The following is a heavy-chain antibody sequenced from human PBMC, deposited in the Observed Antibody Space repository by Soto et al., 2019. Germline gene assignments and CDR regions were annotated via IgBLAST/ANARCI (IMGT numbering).Heavy chain of an antibody. D-gene: IGHD3-10*01. V-gene: IGHV4-39*01. CDR3: ARWCITRVRGDTDASVN. J-gene: IGHJ3*02. CDR2: IYYSGST. Sequence: QLQLQESGPGLVKLSETLSLTCTVSGGSISSSSYYWGWIRQPPGKGLEWIGSIYYSGSTYYNPCLKIRVTMSVDMSNMQFSLKRSSVTAADTAVYYCARWCITRVRGDTDASVNWGQGTMVTVSP. CDR1: GGSISSSSYY.